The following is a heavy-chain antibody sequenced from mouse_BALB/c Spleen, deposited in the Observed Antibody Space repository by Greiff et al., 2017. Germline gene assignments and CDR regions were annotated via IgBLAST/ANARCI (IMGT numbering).Heavy chain of an antibody. J-gene: IGHJ3*01. CDR2: ISSGGSI. CDR1: GFTFSSYA. D-gene: IGHD1-1*01. Sequence: EVQVVESGGGLVKPGGSLKLSCAASGFTFSSYAMSWVRQTPEKRLEWVASISSGGSIYYSDSVKGRFTISRDNARNNLYLQMSSLRSEDTAMYYCSREVYYYGSSYVWFAYWGQGTLVTVSA. CDR3: SREVYYYGSSYVWFAY. V-gene: IGHV5-6-5*01.